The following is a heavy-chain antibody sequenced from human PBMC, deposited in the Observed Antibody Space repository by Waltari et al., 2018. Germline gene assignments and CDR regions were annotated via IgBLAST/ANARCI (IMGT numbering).Heavy chain of an antibody. D-gene: IGHD6-13*01. CDR1: GGSISRYY. Sequence: QVQLQESGPGLVKPSETLSLTCTVSGGSISRYYWRWIRQPAGTGLEWIGRIYTSGSTNYNPSLKSRVTMSVDTSKNQFSLKLSSVTAADTAVYYCARGRIAAAGTYFEYYYYYMDVWGKGTTVTVSS. V-gene: IGHV4-4*07. J-gene: IGHJ6*03. CDR2: IYTSGST. CDR3: ARGRIAAAGTYFEYYYYYMDV.